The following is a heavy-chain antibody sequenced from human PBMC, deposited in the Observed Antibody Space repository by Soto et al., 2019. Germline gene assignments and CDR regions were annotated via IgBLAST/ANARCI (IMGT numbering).Heavy chain of an antibody. J-gene: IGHJ4*02. CDR1: GFTFSGSW. CDR3: VGKWAWES. V-gene: IGHV3-7*01. D-gene: IGHD3-16*01. Sequence: EGARRLSCAASGFTFSGSWMNWVRQDPGKGLEWVANIRQYGGKMYYVDSVKGRFTISRDNAKNSLYLQMHSLRAEDTAVYYCVGKWAWESWGQGKIVPVSA. CDR2: IRQYGGKM.